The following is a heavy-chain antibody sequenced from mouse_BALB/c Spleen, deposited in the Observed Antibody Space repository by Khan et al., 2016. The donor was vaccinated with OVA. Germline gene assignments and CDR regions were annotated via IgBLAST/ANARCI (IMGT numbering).Heavy chain of an antibody. CDR1: GYSFTSYY. V-gene: IGHV1S135*01. CDR2: IDPFSGGT. D-gene: IGHD2-2*01. Sequence: VQLQQSGPELMKPGASVKISCKASGYSFTSYYIHWVIQSHGKSLEWIGYIDPFSGGTTYNQKFKGKATLTVDKSSSTAYIHLSSLTSEDSAVYCCTRHGYVAWLTYWGQGTLVTVS. CDR3: TRHGYVAWLTY. J-gene: IGHJ3*01.